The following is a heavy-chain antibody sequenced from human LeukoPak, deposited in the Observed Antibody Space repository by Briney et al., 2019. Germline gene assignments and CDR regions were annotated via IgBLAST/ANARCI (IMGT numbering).Heavy chain of an antibody. CDR2: ISSSGSSI. V-gene: IGHV3-11*04. CDR3: ARDRGYYDMDV. J-gene: IGHJ6*03. Sequence: PAGSLRLSCAASGFTFSDYYMSWIRQAPGKGLERVSYISSSGSSIYYSDSVQGRFTISRDNAKNSLYLQMNSLSAEDTAVYYCARDRGYYDMDVWGKGTTVTVSS. D-gene: IGHD3-10*01. CDR1: GFTFSDYY.